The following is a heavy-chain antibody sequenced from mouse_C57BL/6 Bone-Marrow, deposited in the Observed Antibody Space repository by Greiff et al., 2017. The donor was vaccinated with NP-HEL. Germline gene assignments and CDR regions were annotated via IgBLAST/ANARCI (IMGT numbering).Heavy chain of an antibody. V-gene: IGHV1-5*01. CDR3: TRRIYPRNGFAC. D-gene: IGHD2-3*01. Sequence: VQLQQSGTVLARPGASVKMSCKTSGYTFTSYWMHWVKQRPGQGLVWIGAIYPGNSDTSYNQKFKGKAKLTAVTSASTAYMELSSLTNEDSAVYYCTRRIYPRNGFACWGQGTLVTVSA. J-gene: IGHJ3*01. CDR2: IYPGNSDT. CDR1: GYTFTSYW.